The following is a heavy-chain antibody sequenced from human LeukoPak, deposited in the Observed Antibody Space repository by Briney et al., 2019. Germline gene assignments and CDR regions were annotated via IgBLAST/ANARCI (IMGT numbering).Heavy chain of an antibody. V-gene: IGHV3-13*01. J-gene: IGHJ4*02. D-gene: IGHD1-1*01. CDR3: ARVAKERVGGVYYFAY. CDR2: IGTAGDT. CDR1: GFTFSDYD. Sequence: GGSLRLSCAASGFTFSDYDMYWVRQAAGKGLEWVSAIGTAGDTYYTGSVKGRFTISRENAKNSSYLQMNSLRAGDTAVYYCARVAKERVGGVYYFAYWGQGTLVTVSS.